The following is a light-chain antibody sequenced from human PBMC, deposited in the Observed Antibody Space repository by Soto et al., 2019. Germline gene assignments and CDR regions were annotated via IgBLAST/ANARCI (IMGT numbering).Light chain of an antibody. Sequence: QSALTQPPSASGSPGQSVTISCTGTSSDVGGYNYVSWYQQHPGKAPKLMTYEVSKRPSGVPDRFSGSKSGNTASLTVSGLQAEYEADYYCSSLAGSNNFVVFGGGTKLTVL. CDR3: SSLAGSNNFVV. CDR1: SSDVGGYNY. V-gene: IGLV2-8*01. CDR2: EVS. J-gene: IGLJ2*01.